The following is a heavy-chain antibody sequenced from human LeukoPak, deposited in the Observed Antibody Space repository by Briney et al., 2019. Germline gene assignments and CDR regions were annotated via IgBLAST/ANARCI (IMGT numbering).Heavy chain of an antibody. CDR1: GFTFGSYW. V-gene: IGHV3-21*01. D-gene: IGHD3-3*01. CDR3: ARGPRITIFGVVIILGGYFDY. CDR2: ISSSSSYI. J-gene: IGHJ4*02. Sequence: GGSLRLSCAASGFTFGSYWMSWVRQAPGKGLEWVSSISSSSSYIYYADSVKGRFTISRDNAKNSLYLQMNSLRAEDTAVYYCARGPRITIFGVVIILGGYFDYWGQGTLVTVSS.